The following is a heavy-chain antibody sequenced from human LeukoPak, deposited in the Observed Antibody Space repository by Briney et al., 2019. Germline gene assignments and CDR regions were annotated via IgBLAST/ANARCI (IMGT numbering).Heavy chain of an antibody. V-gene: IGHV3-49*03. CDR1: GFTFCDYG. D-gene: IGHD5-12*01. CDR3: SRAAGYDFILEY. CDR2: IRSEAYDTTP. J-gene: IGHJ4*02. Sequence: GGSLRLSCTASGFTFCDYGMSWFRQAPGKGLEWVGFIRSEAYDTTPQYGASVKGRSTISKDDSRRIAFLQMSGLKAEDTAVYYCSRAAGYDFILEYWGQGTLVTVSS.